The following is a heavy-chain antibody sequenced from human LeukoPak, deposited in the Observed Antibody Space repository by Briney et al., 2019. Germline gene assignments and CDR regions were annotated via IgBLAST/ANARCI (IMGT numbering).Heavy chain of an antibody. CDR2: INPNSGGT. Sequence: RASVKVSCKASGYTFTGYYMHWVRQAPGQGLEWMGWINPNSGGTNYAQKFQGRVTMTRDTSISTAYMELSRLRSDDTAVYYCATYYYGSGSYRLGHFDYWGQGTLVTVSS. CDR1: GYTFTGYY. J-gene: IGHJ4*02. D-gene: IGHD3-10*01. CDR3: ATYYYGSGSYRLGHFDY. V-gene: IGHV1-2*02.